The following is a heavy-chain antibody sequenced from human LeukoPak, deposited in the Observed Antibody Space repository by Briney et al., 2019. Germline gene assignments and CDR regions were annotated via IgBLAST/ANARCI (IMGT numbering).Heavy chain of an antibody. CDR3: GRLFYDFWSGHYYYYMDV. V-gene: IGHV4-39*01. CDR2: SYYSGST. D-gene: IGHD3-3*01. Sequence: PPETLSLTSTVSGGSIRSTSYYWGWIRQPPGKWLEWLGSSYYSGSTYYNPSLKSRVTISVDTSKNQFSLKLSSVTAADTAVYYCGRLFYDFWSGHYYYYMDVWGKGTTVTVSS. J-gene: IGHJ6*03. CDR1: GGSIRSTSYY.